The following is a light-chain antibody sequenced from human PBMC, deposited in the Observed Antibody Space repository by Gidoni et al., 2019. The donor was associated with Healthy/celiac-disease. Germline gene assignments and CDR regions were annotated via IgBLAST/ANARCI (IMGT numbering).Light chain of an antibody. CDR1: QDISNY. CDR2: DAS. Sequence: DIQTTQSPSSLSAYVGDRVTITCQASQDISNYLNWYQQKPGKAPKLLIYDASNLETGVPSRFSGSGSGTDFTFTISSLQPEDIATYYCQQYDNLLVTFGPGTKVDIK. V-gene: IGKV1-33*01. CDR3: QQYDNLLVT. J-gene: IGKJ3*01.